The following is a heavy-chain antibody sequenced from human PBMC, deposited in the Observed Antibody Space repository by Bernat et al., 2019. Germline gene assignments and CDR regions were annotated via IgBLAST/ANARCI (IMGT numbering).Heavy chain of an antibody. V-gene: IGHV3-73*02. CDR2: IRSKGNSYTT. Sequence: EVQLVESGGGLVQPGGSLKLPCAASGCTFSASAMHGVRQASGRGREWAGRIRSKGNSYTTTYAASVQGRFTISRDDLKDSAYLQMNSLKTEDTAVYYCISRRYCGGDCYFDYWGQGTLVTVSS. J-gene: IGHJ4*02. CDR3: ISRRYCGGDCYFDY. D-gene: IGHD2-21*01. CDR1: GCTFSASA.